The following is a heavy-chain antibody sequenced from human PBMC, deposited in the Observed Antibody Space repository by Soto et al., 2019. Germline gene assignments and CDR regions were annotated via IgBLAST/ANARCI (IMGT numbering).Heavy chain of an antibody. Sequence: EVQLLESGGGLVQPGGSLRLSCAASGFTFSSYAMSWVRQAPGKGLEWVSAISGSGGSTYYADSVKGRFTISRDNSKNTLYLQMNSMTAEDTAVYYCAKDRYCSGGSCFSPWYGMDVWGQGTTVTVSS. CDR1: GFTFSSYA. D-gene: IGHD2-15*01. CDR2: ISGSGGST. V-gene: IGHV3-23*01. J-gene: IGHJ6*02. CDR3: AKDRYCSGGSCFSPWYGMDV.